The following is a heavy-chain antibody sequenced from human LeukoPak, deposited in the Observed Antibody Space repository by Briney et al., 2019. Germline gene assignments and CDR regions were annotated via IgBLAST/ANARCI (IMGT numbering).Heavy chain of an antibody. Sequence: GGSLRLSCAASGFTCSSYGMHWVRQAPGKGLEWVAFIRFDGSNKYYADSVNGRYTISRDNSKNTLYLQMNSLRAEDTAVYYCAKDGPPDSSGYYFLNYWGQGTLVTVSS. J-gene: IGHJ4*02. V-gene: IGHV3-30*02. CDR3: AKDGPPDSSGYYFLNY. CDR1: GFTCSSYG. CDR2: IRFDGSNK. D-gene: IGHD3-22*01.